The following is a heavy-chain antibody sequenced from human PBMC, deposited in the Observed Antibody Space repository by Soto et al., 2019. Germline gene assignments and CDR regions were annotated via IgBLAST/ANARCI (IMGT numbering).Heavy chain of an antibody. V-gene: IGHV3-53*01. CDR3: ARDRSGDSSGYYGWE. J-gene: IGHJ4*02. CDR1: GFNVSTTS. D-gene: IGHD3-22*01. Sequence: EVPLVESGGGLIQSGGSLRLSCAASGFNVSTTSMAWVRQAPGKGLEWVSIIYSGGTTYYADSVKGRFTISRDNSKNTLYLKMNSLRVDDTAVYYCARDRSGDSSGYYGWEWGQGTLVPVSS. CDR2: IYSGGTT.